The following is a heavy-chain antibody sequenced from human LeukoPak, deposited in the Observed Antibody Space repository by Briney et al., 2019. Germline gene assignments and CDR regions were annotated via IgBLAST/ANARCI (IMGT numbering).Heavy chain of an antibody. CDR3: ANVGDYDILTGYSYYFDY. J-gene: IGHJ4*02. CDR2: ISGSGGST. CDR1: GFTFSSYA. Sequence: PGGSLRLSCAASGFTFSSYAMSWVRQAPGKGLEWVSVISGSGGSTYYADSVKGRFTISRDNSKNTLYLQMNSLRAEDTAVYYCANVGDYDILTGYSYYFDYWGQGTLVTVSS. V-gene: IGHV3-23*01. D-gene: IGHD3-9*01.